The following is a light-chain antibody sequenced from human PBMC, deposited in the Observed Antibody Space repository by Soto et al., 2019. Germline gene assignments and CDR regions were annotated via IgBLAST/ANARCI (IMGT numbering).Light chain of an antibody. Sequence: EIVLTQSPGTLSLSPGERATLSCRASPSVSSSQLAWYQQKPGQAPRLLIYGASTTATGIPDSFSGGGSGTDFPLTIRRLGPEGFGVEYWQQFGSPPEDTFWHGAKLEGK. J-gene: IGKJ2*01. V-gene: IGKV3-20*01. CDR3: QQFGSPPEDT. CDR1: PSVSSSQ. CDR2: GAS.